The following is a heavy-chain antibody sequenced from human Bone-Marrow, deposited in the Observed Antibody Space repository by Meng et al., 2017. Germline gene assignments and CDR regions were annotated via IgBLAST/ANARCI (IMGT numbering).Heavy chain of an antibody. V-gene: IGHV4-39*07. D-gene: IGHD2-15*01. CDR1: GASISTSSYY. Sequence: SETLSLTCTVSGASISTSSYYWRWIRQPPGKGLEWIGSIYHSGSTYYNPSLKSRVTISVDTSKNQFSLKLSSVTAADTAVYYCARVRGVATPDYWGQGTLVTVSS. CDR2: IYHSGST. CDR3: ARVRGVATPDY. J-gene: IGHJ4*02.